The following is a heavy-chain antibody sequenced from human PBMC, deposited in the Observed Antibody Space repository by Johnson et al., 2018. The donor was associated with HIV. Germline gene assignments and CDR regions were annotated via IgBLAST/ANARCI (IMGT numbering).Heavy chain of an antibody. V-gene: IGHV3-30-3*01. CDR1: GFLFSRYA. D-gene: IGHD3-22*01. CDR2: ISYDGGNN. Sequence: QVQLVESGGGVVQPGRSLRLSCAASGFLFSRYAMHWVRQAPGKGLEWVAVISYDGGNNYYADSVKGRFTISRDNSKNSLYLQMNSLRAEDTAVYYCARGRGYYYDSGPDAFDIWGQGTMVTVSS. CDR3: ARGRGYYYDSGPDAFDI. J-gene: IGHJ3*02.